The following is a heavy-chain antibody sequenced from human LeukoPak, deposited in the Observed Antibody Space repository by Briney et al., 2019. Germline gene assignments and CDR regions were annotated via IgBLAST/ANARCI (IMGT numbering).Heavy chain of an antibody. CDR1: GGSISTSSYY. CDR2: IYYSGST. CDR3: ARNAVADSEYYFDY. J-gene: IGHJ4*02. Sequence: PSETLSLTCTVSGGSISTSSYYWGWIRQPPGKGLEWIGSIYYSGSTYYNPSLKSRVTISVDTSKNQFSLKLSSVTAADTAVYYCARNAVADSEYYFDYWGQGTLVTVSS. V-gene: IGHV4-39*07. D-gene: IGHD6-19*01.